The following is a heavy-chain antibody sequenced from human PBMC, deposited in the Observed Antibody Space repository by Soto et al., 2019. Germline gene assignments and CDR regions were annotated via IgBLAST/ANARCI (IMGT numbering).Heavy chain of an antibody. CDR1: GYTFTGYY. J-gene: IGHJ4*02. CDR3: AREAVVTAQFDY. V-gene: IGHV1-2*04. Sequence: QVQLVQSGAEVKKPGASVKVSCKASGYTFTGYYIHWVRQAPGQGLEWMGWIRPNNGATNLPQKFQDWVTMTRDTSISTAYMELRGLKPDDTAVYYCAREAVVTAQFDYWGQGTLVTVSS. CDR2: IRPNNGAT. D-gene: IGHD2-21*02.